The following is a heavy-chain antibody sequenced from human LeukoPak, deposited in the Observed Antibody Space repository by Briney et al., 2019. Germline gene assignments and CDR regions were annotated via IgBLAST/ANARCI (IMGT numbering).Heavy chain of an antibody. D-gene: IGHD6-13*01. J-gene: IGHJ5*02. CDR2: INSNSGGT. CDR3: ARVETVAAGRVGRFDP. CDR1: GYTFTDYY. Sequence: GASVKVFCKASGYTFTDYYMHWVRQAPGQGLEWMGWINSNSGGTKYAQKFQGRVTMTRDTSISTVYMELSGLRSDDTAVYFCARVETVAAGRVGRFDPWGQGSLVTVSS. V-gene: IGHV1-2*02.